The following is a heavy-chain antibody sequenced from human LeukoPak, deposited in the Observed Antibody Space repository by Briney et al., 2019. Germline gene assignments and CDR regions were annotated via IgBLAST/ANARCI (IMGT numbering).Heavy chain of an antibody. CDR2: ISSSGSTI. V-gene: IGHV3-48*03. D-gene: IGHD3-10*02. Sequence: GGSLELSCPASGFTFSSYERNWVGQAQGRGLEWVSYISSSGSTIYYADSVKGRFTISRDNAKNSLYLQMNSLRAEDTAVYYCAELGITMIGGVWGKGTTVTISS. CDR1: GFTFSSYE. CDR3: AELGITMIGGV. J-gene: IGHJ6*04.